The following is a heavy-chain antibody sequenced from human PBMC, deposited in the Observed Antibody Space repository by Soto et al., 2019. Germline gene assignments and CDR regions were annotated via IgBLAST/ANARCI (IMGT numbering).Heavy chain of an antibody. V-gene: IGHV3-15*01. CDR3: TTDASSSGNGDYEEGYFDY. CDR1: GFTFSNAW. J-gene: IGHJ4*02. CDR2: IKSKTDGGTT. Sequence: EVQLVESGRGLVKPGGSLRLSCAASGFTFSNAWMSWVRQAPGKGLEWVGRIKSKTDGGTTDYAAPVKGRFTISRDDSKNTLYLQMNSLKTEDTAVYYCTTDASSSGNGDYEEGYFDYWGQGTLVTVSS. D-gene: IGHD4-17*01.